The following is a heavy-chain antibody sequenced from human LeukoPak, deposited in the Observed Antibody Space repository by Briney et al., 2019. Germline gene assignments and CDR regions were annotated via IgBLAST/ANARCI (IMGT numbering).Heavy chain of an antibody. Sequence: SETLSLTCTVSGGSISSSSYYWGWIRQPPGKGLEWIGSIYYSGSTYYNPSLKSRVTISVDTSKNQFSLKLSSVTAADTAVYYCAIDPRPLHSSGWNWGQGTLVTVSS. J-gene: IGHJ4*02. CDR2: IYYSGST. CDR3: AIDPRPLHSSGWN. V-gene: IGHV4-39*07. CDR1: GGSISSSSYY. D-gene: IGHD6-19*01.